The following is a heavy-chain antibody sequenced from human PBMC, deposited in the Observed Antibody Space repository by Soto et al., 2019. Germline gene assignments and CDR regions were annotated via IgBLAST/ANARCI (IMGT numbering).Heavy chain of an antibody. CDR3: TTDSYYAGILVRFDY. V-gene: IGHV3-15*07. D-gene: IGHD3-10*01. Sequence: GGSLRLSCAASGVTFTTAWINWGRQPPGKGLEWVGRIRSYRDGGTTDFAASVKGRFAISRDDSAHTVYLQMNSLRTEDTAVYYCTTDSYYAGILVRFDYWGLGTLVTVSS. J-gene: IGHJ4*01. CDR2: IRSYRDGGTT. CDR1: GVTFTTAW.